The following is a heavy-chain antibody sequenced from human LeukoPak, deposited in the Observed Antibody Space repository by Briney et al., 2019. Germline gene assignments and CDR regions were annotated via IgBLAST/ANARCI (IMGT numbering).Heavy chain of an antibody. CDR2: ISWNSGSI. CDR3: AKDTKYSSSSNFDY. D-gene: IGHD6-13*01. J-gene: IGHJ4*02. Sequence: AGGSLRLSCAASGFTFDDYAKHWVRQAPGKGLEWVSGISWNSGSIGYADSVKGRFTISRDNAKNSLYLQMNSLRAEDTALYYCAKDTKYSSSSNFDYWGQGTLVTVSP. CDR1: GFTFDDYA. V-gene: IGHV3-9*01.